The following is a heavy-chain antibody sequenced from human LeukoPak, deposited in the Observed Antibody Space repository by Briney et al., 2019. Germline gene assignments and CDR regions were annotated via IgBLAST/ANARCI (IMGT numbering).Heavy chain of an antibody. CDR1: GFTFSIYG. CDR2: IYSGGST. D-gene: IGHD6-13*01. J-gene: IGHJ4*02. CDR3: ARDRQQQLAFDY. V-gene: IGHV3-66*01. Sequence: GGSLRLSCAASGFTFSIYGMHWVRQAPGKGLEWVSVIYSGGSTYYADSVKGRFTISRDNSKNTLYLQMNSLRAEDTAVYYCARDRQQQLAFDYWGQGTLVTVSS.